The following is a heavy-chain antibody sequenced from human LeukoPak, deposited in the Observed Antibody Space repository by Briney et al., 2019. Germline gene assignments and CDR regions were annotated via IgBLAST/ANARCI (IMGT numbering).Heavy chain of an antibody. J-gene: IGHJ6*04. D-gene: IGHD3-10*01. CDR3: ARWSYYGSGSYYNMGYYYYYGMDV. CDR1: GGTFSSYA. V-gene: IGHV1-69*13. Sequence: SVKVSCKASGGTFSSYAISWVRQAPGRGLEWMGGIIPIFGTANYAQKFQGRVTITADESTSTAYMELSSLRPEDTAVYYCARWSYYGSGSYYNMGYYYYYGMDVWGKGTTVTVPS. CDR2: IIPIFGTA.